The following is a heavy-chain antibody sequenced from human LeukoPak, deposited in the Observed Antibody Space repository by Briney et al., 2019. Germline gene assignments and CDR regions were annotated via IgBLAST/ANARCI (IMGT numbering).Heavy chain of an antibody. V-gene: IGHV3-23*01. J-gene: IGHJ4*02. Sequence: GGSLRLSCAASGFTFSSYAMSWVRQAPGKGLEWVSAISGSGGSTYYADSVKGRFTISRDNSKNTLYLQTNSLRAEDTAVYYCAKDRRYYDSSGYSDNWGQGTLVTVS. D-gene: IGHD3-22*01. CDR2: ISGSGGST. CDR3: AKDRRYYDSSGYSDN. CDR1: GFTFSSYA.